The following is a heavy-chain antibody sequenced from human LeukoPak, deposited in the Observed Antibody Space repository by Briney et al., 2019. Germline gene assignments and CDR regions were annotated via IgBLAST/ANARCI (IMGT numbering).Heavy chain of an antibody. J-gene: IGHJ4*02. CDR2: IWYDGSNK. CDR3: ARGDPTVTTKQNFDY. Sequence: GGSLRLSCAASGFTFRSYAMHWVRQAPGKGLEWVAVIWYDGSNKYYADSVKGRFTISRDNSKNTLYLQMNSLRVEDTAVYYCARGDPTVTTKQNFDYWGQGTLVTVSS. D-gene: IGHD4-17*01. V-gene: IGHV3-33*08. CDR1: GFTFRSYA.